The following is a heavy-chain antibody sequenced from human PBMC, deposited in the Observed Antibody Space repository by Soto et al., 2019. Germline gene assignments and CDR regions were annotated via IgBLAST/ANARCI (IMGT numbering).Heavy chain of an antibody. V-gene: IGHV3-23*01. D-gene: IGHD3-9*01. Sequence: SYAMSWVRQAPGKGLEWVSAISPTGANTHYASSVEGRFTMSRDNSKTTVFLQMNSLRAEDTGLYYCVKLRTDWVNDAFEMWGQGTVVTVSS. J-gene: IGHJ3*02. CDR2: ISPTGANT. CDR1: SYA. CDR3: VKLRTDWVNDAFEM.